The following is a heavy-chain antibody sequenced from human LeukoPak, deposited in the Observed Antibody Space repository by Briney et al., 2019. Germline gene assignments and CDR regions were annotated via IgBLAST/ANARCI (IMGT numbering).Heavy chain of an antibody. CDR1: GGSISSYY. CDR2: IYTSGST. V-gene: IGHV4-4*07. Sequence: SETLSLTCTVSGGSISSYYWSWIRQPAGKGLEWIGRIYTSGSTNYNPSLQSRVTMSVDTSKNQFSLKLSSVTAADTAVYYCARLTPYGSGSYRLWYFDLWGRGTLVTVSS. D-gene: IGHD3-10*01. J-gene: IGHJ2*01. CDR3: ARLTPYGSGSYRLWYFDL.